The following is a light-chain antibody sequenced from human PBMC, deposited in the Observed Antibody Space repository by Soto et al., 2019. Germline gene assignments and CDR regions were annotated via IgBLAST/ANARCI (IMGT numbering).Light chain of an antibody. J-gene: IGLJ1*01. Sequence: QSALTQPASVSGSPGQSITISCTGTSSDVGSYNLVSWYQYHPGKAPKLMIYEVSERPSGVSNRFSGSKSGNTASLTISGLQAEDEADYYCCSYAGRTTPYVFGTGTKVTVL. CDR1: SSDVGSYNL. CDR2: EVS. V-gene: IGLV2-23*02. CDR3: CSYAGRTTPYV.